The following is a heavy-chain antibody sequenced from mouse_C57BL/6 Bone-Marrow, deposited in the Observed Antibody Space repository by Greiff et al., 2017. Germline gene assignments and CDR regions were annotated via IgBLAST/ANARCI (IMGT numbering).Heavy chain of an antibody. CDR3: ARWDFDV. CDR1: GYTFTSYW. CDR2: IDPSDSYT. J-gene: IGHJ1*03. V-gene: IGHV1-69*01. Sequence: VQLQQPGAELVMPGASVKLSCKASGYTFTSYWMDWLKQRPGKGLEWIGEIDPSDSYTNYNQKFKGKSTLSVDKSSSTAYMQLSSLTSEDSAVYYCARWDFDVWGTGTTVTVSA.